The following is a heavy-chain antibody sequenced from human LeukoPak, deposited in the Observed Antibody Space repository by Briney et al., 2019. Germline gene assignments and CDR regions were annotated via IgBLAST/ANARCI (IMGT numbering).Heavy chain of an antibody. CDR1: GGSFSGYY. Sequence: PAETLSLTCAVYGGSFSGYYWSWIRQPPGKGLEWIGEINHSGSTNYNPSLKSRVTISVDTSKNQFSLKLSSVTAADTAVYYCARADYGDYGGAFDIWGQGTMVTVSS. J-gene: IGHJ3*02. CDR3: ARADYGDYGGAFDI. D-gene: IGHD4-17*01. CDR2: INHSGST. V-gene: IGHV4-34*01.